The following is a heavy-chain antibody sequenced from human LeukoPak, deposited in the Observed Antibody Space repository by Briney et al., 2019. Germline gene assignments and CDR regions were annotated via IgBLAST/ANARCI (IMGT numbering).Heavy chain of an antibody. CDR3: ARGALAAAGTAYYYGMDV. D-gene: IGHD6-13*01. V-gene: IGHV4-34*01. J-gene: IGHJ6*02. Sequence: KPSETLSLTCAVYGGSFSGYYWSWIRQPPGKGLEWIGEINHSGSTNYNPSLKSRVTISVDTSKNQFSLKLSSVTAADTAVYYCARGALAAAGTAYYYGMDVWGQGTTVTVSS. CDR2: INHSGST. CDR1: GGSFSGYY.